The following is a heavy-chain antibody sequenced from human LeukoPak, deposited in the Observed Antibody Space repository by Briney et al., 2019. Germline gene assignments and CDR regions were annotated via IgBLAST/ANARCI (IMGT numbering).Heavy chain of an antibody. D-gene: IGHD3-10*01. V-gene: IGHV4-34*01. Sequence: SETLSLTCAVYGGSFSGYYWNWIRQPPGKGLEWIGEINHSGSTNYNPSLKSRVTISVDTSKKQFSLKLSSVTAADTAMYYCASPWGYGSGIWGQGTLVTVSS. CDR1: GGSFSGYY. J-gene: IGHJ4*02. CDR2: INHSGST. CDR3: ASPWGYGSGI.